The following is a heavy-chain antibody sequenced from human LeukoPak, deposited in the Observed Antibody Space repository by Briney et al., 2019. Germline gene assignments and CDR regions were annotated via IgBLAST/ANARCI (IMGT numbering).Heavy chain of an antibody. Sequence: SETLSLTCSVSGGSISGYYWSWIRQPPGKGLEWIGYIYYSGTTIYNPSLKSRLTISLDTSKNQFSLNLSSVTAADTAVYYCARHGYTYCSGGSCYPFDYWGQGTLVTVSS. CDR1: GGSISGYY. V-gene: IGHV4-59*08. D-gene: IGHD2-15*01. J-gene: IGHJ4*02. CDR2: IYYSGTT. CDR3: ARHGYTYCSGGSCYPFDY.